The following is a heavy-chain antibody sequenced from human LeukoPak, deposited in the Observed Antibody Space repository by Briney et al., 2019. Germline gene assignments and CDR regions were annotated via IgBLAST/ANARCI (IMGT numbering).Heavy chain of an antibody. V-gene: IGHV7-4-1*02. CDR2: INTNTGNP. D-gene: IGHD6-19*01. CDR1: GGTFSSYA. J-gene: IGHJ4*02. Sequence: ASVKVSCTASGGTFSSYAISWVRQAPGQGLEWMGWINTNTGNPTYAQGFTGRFVFSLDTSVSTAYLQISSLKAEDTAVYYCARATYSSGWYFAYWGQGTLVTVSS. CDR3: ARATYSSGWYFAY.